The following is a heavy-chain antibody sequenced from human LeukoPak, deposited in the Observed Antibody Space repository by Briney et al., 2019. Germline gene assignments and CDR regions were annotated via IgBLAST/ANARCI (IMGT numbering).Heavy chain of an antibody. D-gene: IGHD6-13*01. CDR1: GGSFSGYY. Sequence: SETLSLTCAVYGGSFSGYYWSWIRQPPGKGLEWIGEINHSGSTNYNPSLKSRVTISVDTSKNQFSLKLSSVTATDTAVYYCARLRHSSSPNWFDPWGQGTLVTVSS. CDR2: INHSGST. V-gene: IGHV4-34*01. CDR3: ARLRHSSSPNWFDP. J-gene: IGHJ5*02.